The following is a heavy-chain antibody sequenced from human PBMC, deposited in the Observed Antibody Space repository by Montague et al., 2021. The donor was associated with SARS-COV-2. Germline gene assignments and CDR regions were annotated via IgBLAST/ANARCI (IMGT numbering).Heavy chain of an antibody. CDR1: EGSFSDYS. CDR3: ARGRQHINMVVVVVTGGEYYFDF. V-gene: IGHV4-34*01. Sequence: SLSLACAVYEGSFSDYSWTWIRQPPGKGLEWIGEINHRGSTNYNPSLKSRVTISVDTSKNQFSLKMTSVTAADTAVYYCARGRQHINMVVVVVTGGEYYFDFWGQGTLVAVSS. CDR2: INHRGST. J-gene: IGHJ4*02. D-gene: IGHD3-22*01.